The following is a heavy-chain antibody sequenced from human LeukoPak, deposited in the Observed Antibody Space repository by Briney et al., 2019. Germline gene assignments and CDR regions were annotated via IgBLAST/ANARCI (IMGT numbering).Heavy chain of an antibody. V-gene: IGHV1-69*04. Sequence: SVKVSCKTSGGTFSSYAISWVRQAPGQGLEWMGRIIPIFGRTSYAQKFRDRVTITADKSTSTAYMELSSLRSDDTAVYYCARGRTVTTNGYFGYWGQGTLVTVSS. CDR1: GGTFSSYA. CDR2: IIPIFGRT. CDR3: ARGRTVTTNGYFGY. J-gene: IGHJ4*02. D-gene: IGHD4-17*01.